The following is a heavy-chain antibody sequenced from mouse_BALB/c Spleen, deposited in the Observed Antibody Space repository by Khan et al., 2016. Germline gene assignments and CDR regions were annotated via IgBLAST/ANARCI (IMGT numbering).Heavy chain of an antibody. D-gene: IGHD2-4*01. Sequence: QVQLKQSGPGLVQPSQSLSITCTVSGFSLTSYGVHWVRQSPGKGLEWLGVIWRGGSTDYNTAFMSRLSITKDNSKSQVFFKMNSLQADDTARYYCASCLITTAYYYALDYWGQGTSVTVSS. J-gene: IGHJ4*01. V-gene: IGHV2-5*01. CDR1: GFSLTSYG. CDR2: IWRGGST. CDR3: ASCLITTAYYYALDY.